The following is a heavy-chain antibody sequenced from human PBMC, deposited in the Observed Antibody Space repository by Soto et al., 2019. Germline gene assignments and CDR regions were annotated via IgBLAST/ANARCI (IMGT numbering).Heavy chain of an antibody. Sequence: EVQLLESGGGLVQPGGSLRLSCAASGFTFSSYAMSWVRQAPGKGLEWVSAISGSGGNTYYADSVKGRFTISRDNSKNTLYLPMNSLRAEDTAVYYCAKDLSGSGSYYPTFDYWGQGTLVTVSS. CDR1: GFTFSSYA. CDR3: AKDLSGSGSYYPTFDY. CDR2: ISGSGGNT. V-gene: IGHV3-23*01. D-gene: IGHD3-10*01. J-gene: IGHJ4*02.